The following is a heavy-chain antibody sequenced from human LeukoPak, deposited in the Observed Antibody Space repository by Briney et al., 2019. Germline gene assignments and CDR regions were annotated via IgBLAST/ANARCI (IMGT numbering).Heavy chain of an antibody. D-gene: IGHD3-3*01. J-gene: IGHJ4*02. Sequence: SETLSLTCTVSGGSISSSSYYWGWIRQPPGKGLEWIGEINHSGSTNYNPSLKSRVTISVDTSKDQFSLKLSSVTAADTAVYYCARHPPYYDFWSGQNFDYWGQGTLVTVSS. CDR3: ARHPPYYDFWSGQNFDY. CDR1: GGSISSSSYY. V-gene: IGHV4-39*01. CDR2: INHSGST.